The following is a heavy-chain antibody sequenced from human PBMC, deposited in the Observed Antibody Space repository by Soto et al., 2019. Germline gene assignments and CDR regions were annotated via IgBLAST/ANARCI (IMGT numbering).Heavy chain of an antibody. V-gene: IGHV1-8*02. CDR3: ARWAETKGWNVFGADKKYFDC. Sequence: ASVKVSCKASGYTLTSQDVHWGRQATGQGLEWMGWMNPSTGNSGYAQKFQGRVTMTTDTSIRPDHMELSRLRFEATAVYYCARWAETKGWNVFGADKKYFDCREQGTQLTLSS. J-gene: IGHJ4*02. CDR1: GYTLTSQD. CDR2: MNPSTGNS. D-gene: IGHD1-1*01.